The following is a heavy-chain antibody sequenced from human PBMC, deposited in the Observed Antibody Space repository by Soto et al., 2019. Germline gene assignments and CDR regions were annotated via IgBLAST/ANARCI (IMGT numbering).Heavy chain of an antibody. CDR2: IKSKSDGGTT. Sequence: GGSLRLSCAASGFTFSDGWMNWVRQAPGKGLEWVGRIKSKSDGGTTDYAAPVKGRFTISRDDSKTPLYLQMNSLKTEDTAVYYCTTSSAAYYYGMDVWGQGTTVT. J-gene: IGHJ6*02. CDR1: GFTFSDGW. D-gene: IGHD6-13*01. CDR3: TTSSAAYYYGMDV. V-gene: IGHV3-15*07.